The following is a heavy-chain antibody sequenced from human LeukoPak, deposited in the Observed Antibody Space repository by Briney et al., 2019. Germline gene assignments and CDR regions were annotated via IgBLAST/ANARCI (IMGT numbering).Heavy chain of an antibody. J-gene: IGHJ4*02. Sequence: ASVKVSCKASGYTFTSYGISWVRQAPGQGLEWMGWISAYNGNTNYAQKFQGRVTMTRDTSISTAYMELSRLRSDDTAVYYCARGASYYDSSGYSSSWGQGTLVTVSS. V-gene: IGHV1-18*01. CDR2: ISAYNGNT. D-gene: IGHD3-22*01. CDR1: GYTFTSYG. CDR3: ARGASYYDSSGYSSS.